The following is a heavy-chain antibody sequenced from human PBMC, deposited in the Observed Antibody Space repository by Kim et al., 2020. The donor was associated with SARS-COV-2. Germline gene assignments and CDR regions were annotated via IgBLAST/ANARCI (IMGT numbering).Heavy chain of an antibody. Sequence: GGSLRLSCAASGFTFDDYAMHWVRQAPGKGLEWVSGISWNSGSIGYADSVKGRFTISRDNAKNSLYLQMNSLRAEDTALYYCAKDKGDSSGYYAFDIWGQGTMVTVSS. V-gene: IGHV3-9*01. CDR3: AKDKGDSSGYYAFDI. CDR1: GFTFDDYA. J-gene: IGHJ3*02. CDR2: ISWNSGSI. D-gene: IGHD3-22*01.